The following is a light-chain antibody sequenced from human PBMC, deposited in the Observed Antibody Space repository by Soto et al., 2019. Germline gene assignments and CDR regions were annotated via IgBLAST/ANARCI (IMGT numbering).Light chain of an antibody. CDR1: RSNIGTNP. J-gene: IGLJ2*01. Sequence: QSVLTQPPSASGTPGQSVSISCSGSRSNIGTNPGNWYQQLPGTAPKLLFYTNTQRPSGVPDRFSASKSGTSASLAISGLQSEDEADYYCAAWDDSLNSVIFGGGTKLTVL. V-gene: IGLV1-44*01. CDR2: TNT. CDR3: AAWDDSLNSVI.